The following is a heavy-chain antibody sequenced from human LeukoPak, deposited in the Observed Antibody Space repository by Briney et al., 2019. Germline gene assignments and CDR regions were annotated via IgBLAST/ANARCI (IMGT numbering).Heavy chain of an antibody. V-gene: IGHV3-66*01. CDR2: IYSGGST. J-gene: IGHJ4*02. CDR1: GFTVSSNY. D-gene: IGHD5-18*01. CDR3: ARGPSGPGELRRQLWLRSRGVYFDY. Sequence: GGSLRLSCAASGFTVSSNYMSWVRQAPGKGLEWVSVIYSGGSTYYADSVKGRFTISRDNSKNTLYLQMNSLRAEDTAVYYCARGPSGPGELRRQLWLRSRGVYFDYWGQGTLVTVSS.